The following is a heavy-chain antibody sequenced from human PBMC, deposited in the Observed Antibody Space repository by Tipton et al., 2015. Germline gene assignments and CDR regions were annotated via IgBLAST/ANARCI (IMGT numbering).Heavy chain of an antibody. V-gene: IGHV4-38-2*01. D-gene: IGHD4-17*01. CDR3: ASLLLYGDYVHGLGY. CDR2: ISHSGNT. CDR1: AYSISSDYY. Sequence: LRLSCAVSAYSISSDYYWGWIRQPPGKGLEWIGSISHSGNTYYNPSLKSRVTMSVDTSNNHFSLRLTSLTASDTAVYYCASLLLYGDYVHGLGYWGRGTLVTVSS. J-gene: IGHJ4*02.